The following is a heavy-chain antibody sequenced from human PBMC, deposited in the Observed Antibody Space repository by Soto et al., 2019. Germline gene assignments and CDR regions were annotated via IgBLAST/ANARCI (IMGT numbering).Heavy chain of an antibody. CDR1: W. V-gene: IGHV3-74*01. Sequence: WTHWLSRIAIKALEWVSRIDVDGSSTRYADSVKGRFPISRDNAKNIVYLEMNSLRTEDTAVYYCVRRLELPLGATQYYYGKNIWGRVPTGTASS. J-gene: IGHJ6*02. CDR3: VRRLELPLGATQYYYGKNI. CDR2: IDVDGSST. D-gene: IGHD1-7*01.